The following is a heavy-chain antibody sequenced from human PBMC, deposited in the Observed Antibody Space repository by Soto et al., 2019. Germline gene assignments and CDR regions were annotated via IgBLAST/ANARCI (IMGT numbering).Heavy chain of an antibody. CDR3: ASNFQWLQYFEY. V-gene: IGHV1-3*01. CDR1: ENTFITYA. J-gene: IGHJ4*02. CDR2: INAGNGNT. Sequence: ASVKVSCKTSENTFITYAMHWVRQAPGRRLEWVGRINAGNGNTEYSQNFQGRVTITRDTSARTVYMELSRLRSEDTAVYYCASNFQWLQYFEYWGLGTLVTVSS. D-gene: IGHD3-9*01.